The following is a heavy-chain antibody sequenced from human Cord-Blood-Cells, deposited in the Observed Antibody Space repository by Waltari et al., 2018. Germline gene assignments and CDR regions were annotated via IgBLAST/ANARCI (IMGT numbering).Heavy chain of an antibody. Sequence: QVQLQQWGAGLLKPSETLSLTCAVYGGSFSGYYWSWIRQPPGKGLEWIGEINHSGSTNYNPSLKSRVTISVDTSKNQFSLKLSSVTAADTAVYYCARGIYDFWSGYYWYFDLWGRGTLVTVSS. V-gene: IGHV4-34*01. CDR3: ARGIYDFWSGYYWYFDL. CDR2: INHSGST. J-gene: IGHJ2*01. D-gene: IGHD3-3*01. CDR1: GGSFSGYY.